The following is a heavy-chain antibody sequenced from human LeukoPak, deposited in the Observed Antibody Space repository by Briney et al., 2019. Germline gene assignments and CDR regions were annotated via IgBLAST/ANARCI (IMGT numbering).Heavy chain of an antibody. J-gene: IGHJ4*02. D-gene: IGHD2-15*01. V-gene: IGHV4-59*01. CDR2: IYYSGST. Sequence: SETLSLTCTVSGGSISSYYWSWIRQPPGKGLEWIGYIYYSGSTKYNPSLKSRVTISVDTSKNQFSLKLSSVTAADTAVYYCARGGYCSGGSCYRTPFDYWGQGTLVTVSS. CDR1: GGSISSYY. CDR3: ARGGYCSGGSCYRTPFDY.